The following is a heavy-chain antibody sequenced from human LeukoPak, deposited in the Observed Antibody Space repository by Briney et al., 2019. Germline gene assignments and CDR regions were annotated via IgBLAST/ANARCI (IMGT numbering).Heavy chain of an antibody. V-gene: IGHV3-48*02. J-gene: IGHJ4*02. CDR3: ARDHRSGSGSGTQANDY. CDR1: GFTFSYYS. D-gene: IGHD3-10*01. CDR2: ISSSSKTI. Sequence: GGSLRLSCAASGFTFSYYSMNWVRQAPGKGLEWVSYISSSSKTIYYADTVKGRFTISRDNAKKSLDLQMNSLRDEDTAVYYCARDHRSGSGSGTQANDYWGQGTLVTVSS.